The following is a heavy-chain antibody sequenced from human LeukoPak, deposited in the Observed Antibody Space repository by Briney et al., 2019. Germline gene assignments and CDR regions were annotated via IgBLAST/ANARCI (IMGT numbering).Heavy chain of an antibody. CDR1: GGSISSGGYS. CDR2: IFHSGNT. J-gene: IGHJ4*02. Sequence: SETLSLTCAVSGGSISSGGYSWSWIRQPPGKGLEWLGCIFHSGNTYYNPSLKSRVTMSVDRSNNQFSLKMSSVTAAGTAVYYCARDQSRVGIFDYWGQGTLVTVSS. V-gene: IGHV4-30-2*01. CDR3: ARDQSRVGIFDY. D-gene: IGHD3-3*01.